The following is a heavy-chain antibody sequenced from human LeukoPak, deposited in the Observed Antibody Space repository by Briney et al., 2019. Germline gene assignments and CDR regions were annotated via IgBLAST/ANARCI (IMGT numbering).Heavy chain of an antibody. J-gene: IGHJ4*02. Sequence: SETLSLTCTVSGGSISSSSYYWGWIRQPPGKGLEWIGSIYYSGSTYYNPSLKSRVTISVDTSKNQFSLKLSSVTAADTAVYYCARGTLGGYYYFDYWGQGTLVTVSS. CDR1: GGSISSSSYY. D-gene: IGHD3-16*01. CDR3: ARGTLGGYYYFDY. CDR2: IYYSGST. V-gene: IGHV4-39*07.